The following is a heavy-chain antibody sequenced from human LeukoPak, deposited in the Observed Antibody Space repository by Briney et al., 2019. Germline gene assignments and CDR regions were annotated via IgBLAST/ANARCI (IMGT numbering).Heavy chain of an antibody. J-gene: IGHJ4*02. CDR1: GGSISSSSYY. CDR3: ARVREMATIGEYEYYFDY. D-gene: IGHD5-24*01. CDR2: IYYSGST. Sequence: PSETLSLTCTVSGGSISSSSYYWGWIRQPPGKGLEWIGSIYYSGSTYYNPSLKSRVTISVDKSKNQFSLKLSSVTAADTAVYYCARVREMATIGEYEYYFDYWGQGTLVTVSS. V-gene: IGHV4-39*07.